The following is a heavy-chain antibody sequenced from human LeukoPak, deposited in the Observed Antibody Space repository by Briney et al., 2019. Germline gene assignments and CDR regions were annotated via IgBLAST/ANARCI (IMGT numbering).Heavy chain of an antibody. D-gene: IGHD6-13*01. Sequence: GGSLRLSCAASGFTFSSHWMSWVRQAPGKGLEWMANIKQDGSEKYYVDSVKGRFTISRDNAKNSLYLQMNSLRAEDTAVYYCASRAGYSSSWSAFDYWGQGTLVTVSS. CDR2: IKQDGSEK. CDR3: ASRAGYSSSWSAFDY. J-gene: IGHJ4*02. CDR1: GFTFSSHW. V-gene: IGHV3-7*05.